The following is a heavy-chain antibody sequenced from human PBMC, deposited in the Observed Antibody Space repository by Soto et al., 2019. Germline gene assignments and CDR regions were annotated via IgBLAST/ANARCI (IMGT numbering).Heavy chain of an antibody. Sequence: SETLSLTCSVSSASLSSSTYYWSWIRQPPGRGPEWIGSIYYSGNTYYKPSLKSRVSISIDTSRNQFSLRLTSVTAADTGVYYCASSSPFHYWGPGILVTVSS. D-gene: IGHD6-6*01. CDR3: ASSSPFHY. CDR2: IYYSGNT. V-gene: IGHV4-39*01. J-gene: IGHJ4*02. CDR1: SASLSSSTYY.